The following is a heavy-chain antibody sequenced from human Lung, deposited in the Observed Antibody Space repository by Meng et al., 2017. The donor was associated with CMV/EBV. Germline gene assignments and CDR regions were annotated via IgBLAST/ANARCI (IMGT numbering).Heavy chain of an antibody. Sequence: GESLKISCKGSGYSFTSYWIGWVRQMPGKGLEWMGIIYPGDSDTRYSPSFQGQVTISADKSISTAYLQWSSLKASDTAMYYCARQSSLGYCSSTSCYSYYGMDVWGQGTTVTGSS. CDR3: ARQSSLGYCSSTSCYSYYGMDV. J-gene: IGHJ6*02. D-gene: IGHD2-2*02. CDR1: GYSFTSYW. CDR2: IYPGDSDT. V-gene: IGHV5-51*01.